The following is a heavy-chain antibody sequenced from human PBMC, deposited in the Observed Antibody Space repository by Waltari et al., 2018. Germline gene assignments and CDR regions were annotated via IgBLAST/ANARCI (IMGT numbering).Heavy chain of an antibody. CDR2: IWYDGSNK. CDR1: GFTFSNSG. J-gene: IGHJ4*02. D-gene: IGHD3-16*01. Sequence: QVQLVESGGGVVQPGRSLRLSCAASGFTFSNSGMHWVRQAPGKGLEWVALIWYDGSNKHYADSVKGRFTISRDNSKNTLYLEMNSLRAEDTAIFYCATMGAGRAPDYWGQGTLVTVSS. V-gene: IGHV3-33*01. CDR3: ATMGAGRAPDY.